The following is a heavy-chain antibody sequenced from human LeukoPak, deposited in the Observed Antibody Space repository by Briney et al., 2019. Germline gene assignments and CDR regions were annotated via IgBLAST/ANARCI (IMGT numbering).Heavy chain of an antibody. J-gene: IGHJ6*02. D-gene: IGHD3-22*01. V-gene: IGHV4-34*01. CDR2: INHSGST. CDR1: GGSFSGYY. CDR3: ARGIDYYDSSRGDV. Sequence: SETLSLTCAVYGGSFSGYYWSWIRQPPGKGLEGIGEINHSGSTNYNPSLKSRVTISVDTSKNQFSLKLSSVTAADTAVYYCARGIDYYDSSRGDVWGQGTTVTVSS.